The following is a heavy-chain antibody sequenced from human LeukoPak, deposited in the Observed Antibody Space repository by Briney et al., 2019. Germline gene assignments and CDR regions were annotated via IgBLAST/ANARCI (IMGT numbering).Heavy chain of an antibody. J-gene: IGHJ4*02. CDR2: IKEDGSEK. CDR3: ARQYSGSFLFFDF. V-gene: IGHV3-7*01. CDR1: GFSFSSHW. D-gene: IGHD1-26*01. Sequence: QSGGSLRLSCAASGFSFSSHWMSWVRQTPGKGLEWVANIKEDGSEKKYADSLKGRSTISRDNAKNSLYLQMNGLRAEDTGVYFCARQYSGSFLFFDFWGQGTLVTVSS.